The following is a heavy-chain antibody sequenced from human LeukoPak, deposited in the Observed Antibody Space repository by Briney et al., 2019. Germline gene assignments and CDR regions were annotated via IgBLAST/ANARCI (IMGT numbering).Heavy chain of an antibody. CDR1: GYSISSAYY. V-gene: IGHV4-38-2*02. Sequence: PSETLSLTCTVSGYSISSAYYWGWIRQPPGKGLEWIGSLYYSGTTYYNPSLKSRVTISVDTSKNQFSLKLSSVTAADTAVYYCASPGGYYDSSGYYYGDYWGQGTLVTVSS. D-gene: IGHD3-22*01. CDR2: LYYSGTT. J-gene: IGHJ4*02. CDR3: ASPGGYYDSSGYYYGDY.